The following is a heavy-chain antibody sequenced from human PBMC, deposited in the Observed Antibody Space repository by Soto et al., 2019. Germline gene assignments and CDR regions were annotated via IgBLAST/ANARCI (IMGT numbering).Heavy chain of an antibody. V-gene: IGHV4-34*01. CDR2: INHSGST. CDR3: ARQGFGQLHGLVDV. D-gene: IGHD3-10*01. J-gene: IGHJ6*02. CDR1: GGSFSGYY. Sequence: SETLSLTCAVYGGSFSGYYWSWIRQPPGKGLEWIGEINHSGSTNYNPSLKSRVTISVDTSKNQFSLKVSSVTAADTALYYCARQGFGQLHGLVDVWGPGTTVTSP.